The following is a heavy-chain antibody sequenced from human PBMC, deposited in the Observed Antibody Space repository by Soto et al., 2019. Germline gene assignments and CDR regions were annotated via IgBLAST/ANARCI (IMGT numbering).Heavy chain of an antibody. CDR1: GFTFSSYA. CDR2: VSGSGGST. V-gene: IGHV3-23*01. D-gene: IGHD2-2*01. Sequence: GGSLRLSCAASGFTFSSYAMSWVRQAPGKGLEWVSAVSGSGGSTYYADSVKGRFTISRDNSKNTLYLQMNSLRAEDTAVYYCAKDTRVVPAAIDSWFDPWGQGTLVTVSS. CDR3: AKDTRVVPAAIDSWFDP. J-gene: IGHJ5*02.